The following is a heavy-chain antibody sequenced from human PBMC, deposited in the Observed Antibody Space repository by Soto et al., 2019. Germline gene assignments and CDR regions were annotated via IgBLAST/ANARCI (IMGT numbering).Heavy chain of an antibody. D-gene: IGHD3-9*01. J-gene: IGHJ4*02. Sequence: GGFLRLSCAASGFTFSSYAMSWVRQAPGKGLEWVSAISGSGGSTYYADSVKGRFTISRDNSKNTLYLQMNSLRAEDTAVYYCAKGSAEYYDILTGYSPTGHFYYFDYWGQGTLVTVSS. CDR3: AKGSAEYYDILTGYSPTGHFYYFDY. CDR2: ISGSGGST. V-gene: IGHV3-23*01. CDR1: GFTFSSYA.